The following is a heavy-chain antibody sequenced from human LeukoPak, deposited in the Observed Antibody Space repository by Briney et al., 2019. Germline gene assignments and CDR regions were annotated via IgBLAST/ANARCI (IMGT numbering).Heavy chain of an antibody. CDR3: IRGLAPYYGFFDY. J-gene: IGHJ4*02. Sequence: PGGSLRLSCAASGFTFSSHWMHWVRQAPGKGLEWVSRVSTDGSNTYYADSVKGRFTISRDNAKNTLYLQMSSPRAEDTAMYYCIRGLAPYYGFFDYWGQGSLVTVSS. CDR2: VSTDGSNT. CDR1: GFTFSSHW. V-gene: IGHV3-74*01. D-gene: IGHD3-10*01.